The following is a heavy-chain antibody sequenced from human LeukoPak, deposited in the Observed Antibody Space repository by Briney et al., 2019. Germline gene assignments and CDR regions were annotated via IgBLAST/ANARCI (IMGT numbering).Heavy chain of an antibody. J-gene: IGHJ4*02. D-gene: IGHD3-22*01. CDR1: GGSISSSSYY. CDR2: IYYSGST. CDR3: ARLSLNYYDSSGYFDY. Sequence: SETLSLTCTVSGGSISSSSYYWGWIRQPPGKGLEWIGSIYYSGSTCYNPSLKSRVTISVDTSKNQFSLKLSSVTAADTAVYYCARLSLNYYDSSGYFDYWGQGTLVTVSS. V-gene: IGHV4-39*07.